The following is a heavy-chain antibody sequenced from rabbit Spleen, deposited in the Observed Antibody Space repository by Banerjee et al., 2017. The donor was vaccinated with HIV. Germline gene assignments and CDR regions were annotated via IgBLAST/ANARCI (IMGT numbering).Heavy chain of an antibody. D-gene: IGHD6-1*01. Sequence: QLKESGGGLVQPGGSLKLSCKASGFTLSSYYMNWVRQAPGKGLEWIGYIDPVFGITYYANWVAGRFSISSHNAQNTLYLQLSSLTAADTATYFCARVDDAYRLTRLDLWGPGTLVTVS. CDR1: GFTLSSYY. J-gene: IGHJ3*01. V-gene: IGHV1S7*01. CDR3: ARVDDAYRLTRLDL. CDR2: IDPVFGIT.